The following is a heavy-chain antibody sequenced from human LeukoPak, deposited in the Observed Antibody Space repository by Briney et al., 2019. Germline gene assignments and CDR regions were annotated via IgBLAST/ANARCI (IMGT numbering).Heavy chain of an antibody. D-gene: IGHD2-2*03. Sequence: SETLSLTCAVYGGSFSGYYWSWIRQPPGKGLEWIGEINHSGSTNYNPSLKSRVTISVDTSKNQFSLKLSSVTAADTAVYYCARLMGPGYCSSTSCYVGAYYFDYWGQGTLVTVSS. CDR2: INHSGST. CDR1: GGSFSGYY. V-gene: IGHV4-34*01. J-gene: IGHJ4*02. CDR3: ARLMGPGYCSSTSCYVGAYYFDY.